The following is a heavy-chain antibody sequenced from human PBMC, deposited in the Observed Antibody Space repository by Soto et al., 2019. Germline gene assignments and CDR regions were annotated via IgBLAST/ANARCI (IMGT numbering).Heavy chain of an antibody. CDR1: GYTFTNYY. J-gene: IGHJ3*01. D-gene: IGHD3-16*01. V-gene: IGHV1-46*03. CDR3: ARSDMGGDDALDV. Sequence: QVQLMQSGAEVKQPGASVKVSCKASGYTFTNYYMHWVRQVPGQGLEWMGIINPSGGGPAHAQNFRGRLTTTSDTSTTTIYMELNSLRSEDTAVYFCARSDMGGDDALDVWGKGTMVTVSS. CDR2: INPSGGGP.